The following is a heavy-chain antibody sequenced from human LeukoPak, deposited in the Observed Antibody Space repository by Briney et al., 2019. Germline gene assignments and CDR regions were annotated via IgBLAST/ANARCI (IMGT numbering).Heavy chain of an antibody. Sequence: ASVKVSCKASGYTFTSYYMHWVRQAPGQGLEWMGIINPSGGSTSYAQKFQGRVTMTRDTSTSTVYMELSSLRSEDTAVYYCATDITGFMITVGGVMGPFDYWGQGTLVTVSS. V-gene: IGHV1-46*01. CDR1: GYTFTSYY. CDR2: INPSGGST. J-gene: IGHJ4*02. D-gene: IGHD3-16*01. CDR3: ATDITGFMITVGGVMGPFDY.